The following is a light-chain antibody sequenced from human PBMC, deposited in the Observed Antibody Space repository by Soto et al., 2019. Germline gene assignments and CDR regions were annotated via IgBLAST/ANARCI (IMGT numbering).Light chain of an antibody. CDR2: RIS. J-gene: IGKJ4*01. CDR1: QSVNTN. CDR3: QQHNDWPLT. V-gene: IGKV3-15*01. Sequence: EIVMTQSPATLSVSPWETATLSCRASQSVNTNLAWYQQKAGQAPRLLIYRISTRATGIPARFSGSGSGTEFTLTINSLQSEDFAVYYCQQHNDWPLTFGGGTKVEIK.